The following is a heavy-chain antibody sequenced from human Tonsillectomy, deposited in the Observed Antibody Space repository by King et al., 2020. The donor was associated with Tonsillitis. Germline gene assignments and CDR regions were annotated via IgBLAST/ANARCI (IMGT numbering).Heavy chain of an antibody. CDR1: GFDFSSYG. CDR3: AIERLYSSDCGIHY. V-gene: IGHV3-33*05. CDR2: ISFDASRE. Sequence: VQLVESGGGVVQPGGSLRLSCASSGFDFSSYGMHWVRQDPGKELEGVAVISFDASRENYADSVKGRFTISRDNSKNTLYLQMNSLRAEDTAVYYCAIERLYSSDCGIHYWGHGSLVTVSS. J-gene: IGHJ4*01. D-gene: IGHD6-19*01.